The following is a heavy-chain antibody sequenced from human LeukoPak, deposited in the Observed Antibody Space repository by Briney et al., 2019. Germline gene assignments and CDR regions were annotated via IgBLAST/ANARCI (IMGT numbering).Heavy chain of an antibody. CDR2: IYHSGSA. CDR1: GYSISSGYQ. CDR3: ARDPRWLTPDCTSTSCYENYFDP. J-gene: IGHJ5*02. V-gene: IGHV4-38-2*02. D-gene: IGHD2-2*01. Sequence: SETLSLTCAVSGYSISSGYQWAWIRQSPGKGLEWIGSIYHSGSAHYNPSLKSRVTVSVETSKNQFSLKMYSVTAADTAVYYCARDPRWLTPDCTSTSCYENYFDPWGQGTLVTVSS.